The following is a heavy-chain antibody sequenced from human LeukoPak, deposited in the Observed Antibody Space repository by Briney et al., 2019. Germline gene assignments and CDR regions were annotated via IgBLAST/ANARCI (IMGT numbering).Heavy chain of an antibody. CDR3: AGHHPRNTVDF. CDR1: GGSISSYY. CDR2: IYYSGSA. Sequence: SETLSLTCTVSGGSISSYYWSWIRQPPGKGLEWIGYIYYSGSANYNPSLKSRVTISVDTSKNQFSLKLSSVTAADTAVYYCAGHHPRNTVDFWGQGTLVTVSS. V-gene: IGHV4-59*08. J-gene: IGHJ4*02. D-gene: IGHD2-8*02.